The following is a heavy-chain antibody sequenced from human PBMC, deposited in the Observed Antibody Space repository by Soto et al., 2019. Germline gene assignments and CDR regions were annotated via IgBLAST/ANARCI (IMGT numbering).Heavy chain of an antibody. CDR1: GGSISSNNW. CDR3: ARVYSGSYSDS. J-gene: IGHJ4*02. V-gene: IGHV4-4*02. Sequence: SETLSLTCSVSGGSISSNNWWSWVRQPPGKGLEWMGESFHSGSTHYSPSLKSRVTISVDKSKKYFSLNLTSVTAADTAVYYCARVYSGSYSDSWGKGTLVTSPQ. D-gene: IGHD1-26*01. CDR2: SFHSGST.